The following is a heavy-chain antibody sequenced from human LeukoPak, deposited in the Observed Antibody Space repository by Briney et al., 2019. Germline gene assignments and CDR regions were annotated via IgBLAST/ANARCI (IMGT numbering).Heavy chain of an antibody. CDR3: AKDPIAAAGTFYYYGMDV. D-gene: IGHD6-13*01. J-gene: IGHJ6*02. CDR1: GFTFGKYW. CDR2: IKLDGSEK. Sequence: SGGSLRLSCVASGFTFGKYWMSWVRQAPGKGLEWVANIKLDGSEKNYVDSVKGRFTISRDNTKNTLYLQMNSLRAEDTAVYYCAKDPIAAAGTFYYYGMDVWGQGTTVTVSS. V-gene: IGHV3-7*03.